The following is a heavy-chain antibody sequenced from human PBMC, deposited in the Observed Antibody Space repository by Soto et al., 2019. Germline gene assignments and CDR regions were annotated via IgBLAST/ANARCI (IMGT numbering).Heavy chain of an antibody. D-gene: IGHD3-3*01. J-gene: IGHJ5*02. Sequence: PSETLSLTCTVSGGSISNYYWSWIRQPPGKGPEWIGYIHYSGSTKYNPSLKSRVTISVDTSKNHLSLRLNSVTAADTAVYYCARECRGLIFGGFEPWGQGILVTVSS. CDR1: GGSISNYY. CDR3: ARECRGLIFGGFEP. CDR2: IHYSGST. V-gene: IGHV4-59*01.